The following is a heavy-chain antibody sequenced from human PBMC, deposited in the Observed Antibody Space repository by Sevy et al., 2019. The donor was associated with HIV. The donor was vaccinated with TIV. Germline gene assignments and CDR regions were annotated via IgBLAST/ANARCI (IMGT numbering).Heavy chain of an antibody. CDR3: AREGCTRPHDY. V-gene: IGHV3-23*01. J-gene: IGHJ4*02. D-gene: IGHD2-8*01. CDR2: LSFGCGKI. Sequence: GGFLRLSCAASGFAFYDYSMSWIRQAPGKGLEWVATLSFGCGKINYADSVKVRFTISRDNSKNSFYLQMDNLRVEGKALYYCAREGCTRPHDYWGQGTRVTVSS. CDR1: GFAFYDYS.